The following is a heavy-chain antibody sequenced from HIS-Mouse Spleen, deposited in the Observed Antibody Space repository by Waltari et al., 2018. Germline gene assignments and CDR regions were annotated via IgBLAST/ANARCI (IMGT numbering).Heavy chain of an antibody. V-gene: IGHV1-2*02. CDR3: ARDQLGGFDY. J-gene: IGHJ4*02. Sequence: QVQLVQSGAEVKKPGAPVKVSCKAPGYTYTGNYRHGVRQAPGQGLEWMGWINPNSGGTNYAQKFQGRVTMTRDTSISTAYMELSRLRSDDTAVYYCARDQLGGFDYWGQGTLVTVSS. D-gene: IGHD7-27*01. CDR1: GYTYTGNY. CDR2: INPNSGGT.